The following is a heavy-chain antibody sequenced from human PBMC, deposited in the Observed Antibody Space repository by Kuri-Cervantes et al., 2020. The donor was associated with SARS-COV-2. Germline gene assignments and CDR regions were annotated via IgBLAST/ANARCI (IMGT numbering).Heavy chain of an antibody. CDR3: ARSLGSYYSDAFDM. CDR2: IYPGDSDT. D-gene: IGHD3-10*01. Sequence: KVSCKGSGYSFTSYWIGWVRQMPGKGLEWMGIIYPGDSDTRYSPSFQGQVTISADKSISTAYLQLSSLKASDTAMYYCARSLGSYYSDAFDMWGQGTMVTVSS. CDR1: GYSFTSYW. V-gene: IGHV5-51*01. J-gene: IGHJ3*02.